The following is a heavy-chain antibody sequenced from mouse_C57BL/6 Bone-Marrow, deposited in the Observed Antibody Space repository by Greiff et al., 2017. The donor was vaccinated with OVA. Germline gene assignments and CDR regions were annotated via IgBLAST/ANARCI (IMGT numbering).Heavy chain of an antibody. CDR1: GFTFSSYA. Sequence: EVKVVESGEGLVKPGGSLKLSCAASGFTFSSYAMSWVRQTPEKRLEWVAYISSGGDYIYYADTVKGRFTISRDNARNTLYLQMSSLKSEDTAMYYCTRGAPDYYGSSYDYAMDYWGQGTSVTVSS. V-gene: IGHV5-9-1*02. D-gene: IGHD1-1*01. CDR2: ISSGGDYI. CDR3: TRGAPDYYGSSYDYAMDY. J-gene: IGHJ4*01.